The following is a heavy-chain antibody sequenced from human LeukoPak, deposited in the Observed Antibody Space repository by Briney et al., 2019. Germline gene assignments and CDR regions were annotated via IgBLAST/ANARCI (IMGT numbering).Heavy chain of an antibody. J-gene: IGHJ4*02. CDR2: ISWNSHSI. CDR1: GFTFDDYA. CDR3: AKVTKYSSSSGPNNNNDY. Sequence: GGSLRLSCAASGFTFDDYATHWVRQAPGKGLEWISGISWNSHSIGYADSVNGRFTISRDNSKNTLSLQMNSLRAEDTAVYYCAKVTKYSSSSGPNNNNDYWGQGTLVTVSS. V-gene: IGHV3-9*01. D-gene: IGHD6-6*01.